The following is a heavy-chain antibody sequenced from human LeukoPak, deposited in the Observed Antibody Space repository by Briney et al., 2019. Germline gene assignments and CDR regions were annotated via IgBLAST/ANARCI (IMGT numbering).Heavy chain of an antibody. CDR3: ARGTTWSPLDFDY. V-gene: IGHV3-23*01. J-gene: IGHJ4*02. Sequence: GGSLRLSCAASGFTFSSYAMTWVRQAPGKGLEWVSAISGSGGATYYADSVKGRFTISRDNSKNTLYLQMNSLRAEDTAVYFCARGTTWSPLDFDYWGQGTLVTVSS. CDR2: ISGSGGAT. CDR1: GFTFSSYA. D-gene: IGHD3-3*01.